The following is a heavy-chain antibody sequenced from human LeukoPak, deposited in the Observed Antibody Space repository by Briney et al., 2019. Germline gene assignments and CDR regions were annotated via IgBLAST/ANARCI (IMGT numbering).Heavy chain of an antibody. D-gene: IGHD2-15*01. J-gene: IGHJ6*04. CDR1: GGSISSYY. Sequence: SETLSLTCTVSGGSISSYYWSWIRQPAGKGLEWIGRIYTSGSTNYNPSLKSRVTMSVDTSKNQFSLKLSSVTAADTAVYYCARDDCSGGGCYSTDVWGKGTTVTVSS. V-gene: IGHV4-4*07. CDR3: ARDDCSGGGCYSTDV. CDR2: IYTSGST.